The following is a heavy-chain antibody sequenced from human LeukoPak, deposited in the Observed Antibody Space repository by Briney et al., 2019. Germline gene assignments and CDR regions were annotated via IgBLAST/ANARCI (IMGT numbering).Heavy chain of an antibody. J-gene: IGHJ5*02. CDR1: GYSISSGYY. CDR3: ARDKYCSGGRCYYGFDP. D-gene: IGHD2-15*01. CDR2: LYHSGST. Sequence: KPSETLSLTCTVSGYSISSGYYWGWIRQPPGKGLEWIGSLYHSGSTYYNPSLKSRVTISIDAAKNQFSPKLSSVTAADTAVYYCARDKYCSGGRCYYGFDPWGQGTLVTVSS. V-gene: IGHV4-38-2*02.